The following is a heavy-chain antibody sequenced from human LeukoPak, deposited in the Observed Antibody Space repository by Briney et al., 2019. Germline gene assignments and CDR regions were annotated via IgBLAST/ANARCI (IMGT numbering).Heavy chain of an antibody. V-gene: IGHV4-59*01. Sequence: SETLSLTCTVSGGSISSYYWSWIRQPPGKGLEWIGYIYYSGSTNYNPSLKSRVTISVDTSKTQFSLKLSSMTAADTAVYFCARSQSYCSGGSCWGGWFDPWGQGTLVTVSS. CDR2: IYYSGST. CDR3: ARSQSYCSGGSCWGGWFDP. CDR1: GGSISSYY. J-gene: IGHJ5*02. D-gene: IGHD2-15*01.